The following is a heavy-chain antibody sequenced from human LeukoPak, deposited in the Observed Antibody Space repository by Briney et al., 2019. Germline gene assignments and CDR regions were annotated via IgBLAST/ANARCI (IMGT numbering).Heavy chain of an antibody. D-gene: IGHD2-8*02. CDR2: IYYSGST. V-gene: IGHV4-59*01. J-gene: IGHJ4*02. Sequence: SETLSLTCTVSGGSISSYYWSWIRQPPGKGLEWIGYIYYSGSTNYNPSLKGRVTISVDTSKNQFSLKLSSVTAADTAVYYCASSAGASFDYWGQGTLVTVSS. CDR3: ASSAGASFDY. CDR1: GGSISSYY.